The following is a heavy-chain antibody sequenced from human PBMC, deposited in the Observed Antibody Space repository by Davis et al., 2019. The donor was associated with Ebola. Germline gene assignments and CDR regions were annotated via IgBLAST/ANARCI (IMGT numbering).Heavy chain of an antibody. D-gene: IGHD6-19*01. J-gene: IGHJ4*02. CDR1: GFTFSSYG. V-gene: IGHV3-33*01. CDR3: ARDSAPAEAPTRTFDY. Sequence: GESLKISCAASGFTFSSYGMHWVRQAPGKGLEWVAVIWYDGGTKYYADSVKGRFIISRDNSKNMLYLQMNSLRAEDTALYFCARDSAPAEAPTRTFDYWGQGTLVTVSS. CDR2: IWYDGGTK.